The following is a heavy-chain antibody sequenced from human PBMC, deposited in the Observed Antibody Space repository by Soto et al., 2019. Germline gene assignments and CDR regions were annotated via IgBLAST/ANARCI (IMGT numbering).Heavy chain of an antibody. D-gene: IGHD3-3*01. CDR1: GFTFSSYA. V-gene: IGHV3-23*01. CDR3: AKAISFYDFWSANY. J-gene: IGHJ4*02. CDR2: ITGSGGST. Sequence: GGSLRLSCAASGFTFSSYAMIWVRQAPGKGLDWVSSITGSGGSTYYADSVKGRFTISRDNSRNTLSLHMNSLRADDTAIYYCAKAISFYDFWSANYWGQGTMVTVSS.